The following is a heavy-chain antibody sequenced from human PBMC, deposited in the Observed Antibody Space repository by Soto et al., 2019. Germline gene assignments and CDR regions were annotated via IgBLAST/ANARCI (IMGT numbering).Heavy chain of an antibody. J-gene: IGHJ4*02. CDR1: GYTFTSYA. CDR3: ARVGPTYGWNDRTFDY. Sequence: QVQLVQSGAEVKKPGASVKFSCKASGYTFTSYAVHWVRQAPGQRLEWMGWINAGNDDTRYSQKFQGRVTITRDTFASTAYMELSSLRSEDTAVYFCARVGPTYGWNDRTFDYWGQGTLVTVSS. V-gene: IGHV1-3*01. D-gene: IGHD1-1*01. CDR2: INAGNDDT.